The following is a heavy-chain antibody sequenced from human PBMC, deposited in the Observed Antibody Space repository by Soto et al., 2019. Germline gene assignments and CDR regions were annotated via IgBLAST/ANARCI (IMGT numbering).Heavy chain of an antibody. D-gene: IGHD6-13*01. CDR3: ARFSMQHLEFAYFTY. CDR2: IYPGDSNT. Sequence: EVQLVQSGAELKKPGESLKASCPGFGYRFATSWIAWVRQMPGKGLEWMGIIYPGDSNTRYSPSFQGQVTISADKSISTAYLQWSSLKASDTAIYYCARFSMQHLEFAYFTYWGQGTLVTVSS. CDR1: GYRFATSW. V-gene: IGHV5-51*01. J-gene: IGHJ4*02.